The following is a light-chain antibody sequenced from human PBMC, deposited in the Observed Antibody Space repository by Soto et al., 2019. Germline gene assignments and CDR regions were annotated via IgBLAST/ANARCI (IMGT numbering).Light chain of an antibody. V-gene: IGKV1-39*01. Sequence: DIQMTQFPSTLSASVGDRVTITCRASQNIRNFLNWYQHKPGKAPKLLIYAASSLQSGVPSRFSGSGSGTHFTPTISSLQPEDIAPNYCQQVSIPPLPSGGGTK. CDR3: QQVSIPPLP. J-gene: IGKJ4*01. CDR1: QNIRNF. CDR2: AAS.